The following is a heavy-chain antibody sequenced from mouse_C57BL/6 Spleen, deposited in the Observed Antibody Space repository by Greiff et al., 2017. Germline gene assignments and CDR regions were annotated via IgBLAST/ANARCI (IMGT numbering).Heavy chain of an antibody. J-gene: IGHJ2*01. Sequence: VQLQQSGTVLARPGASVKISCKTTGYTFTSYWMHWVKQRPGQGLEWIGAILPGNSATSYNQKFKGKAKFTAVTSANTASMELSSLHNEDSAVYYCTRAGTTVRNFDYWGQGTTLTVSS. D-gene: IGHD1-1*01. CDR2: ILPGNSAT. CDR1: GYTFTSYW. V-gene: IGHV1-5*01. CDR3: TRAGTTVRNFDY.